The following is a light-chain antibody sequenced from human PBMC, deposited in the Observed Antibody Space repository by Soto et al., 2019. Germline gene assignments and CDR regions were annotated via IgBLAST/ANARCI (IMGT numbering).Light chain of an antibody. Sequence: EIVLAQSPATLSVPPGEGVTVSCRASESVDINLAWYQQKPGQAPRLLIYGASTRATDMPGTFSGRGSGTEFTLTISRLQSEDFAVYYCQQYKNWPRTFGQGTKVDIK. V-gene: IGKV3-15*01. CDR3: QQYKNWPRT. J-gene: IGKJ1*01. CDR2: GAS. CDR1: ESVDIN.